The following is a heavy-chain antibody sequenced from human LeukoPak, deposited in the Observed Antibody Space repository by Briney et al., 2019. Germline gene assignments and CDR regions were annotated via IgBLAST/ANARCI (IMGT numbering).Heavy chain of an antibody. V-gene: IGHV4-61*02. J-gene: IGHJ4*02. CDR2: ISSSGST. CDR3: ARGADSSGYYLDY. CDR1: GDSISSGDYY. Sequence: SQTLSLTCTVSGDSISSGDYYWSWIRQPAGKGLEWIGRISSSGSTNYNPSLKSRVTISVDTSKNQFSLKLSSVTAADTAVYYCARGADSSGYYLDYWGQGTLVAVSS. D-gene: IGHD3-22*01.